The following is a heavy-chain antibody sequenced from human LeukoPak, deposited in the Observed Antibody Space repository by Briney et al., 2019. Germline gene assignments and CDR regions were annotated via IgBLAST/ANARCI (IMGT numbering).Heavy chain of an antibody. CDR3: ARDRGDNWFDP. J-gene: IGHJ5*02. CDR2: IIPILGIA. CDR1: GGTFSSYA. D-gene: IGHD1-26*01. V-gene: IGHV1-69*04. Sequence: GSSVKVSCKASGGTFSSYAISWVRQAPGQGLEWMGRIIPILGIANYAQKFQGRVTITADKSTSTAYMELSSLRSEDTAVYYCARDRGDNWFDPWGQGTLVTVSS.